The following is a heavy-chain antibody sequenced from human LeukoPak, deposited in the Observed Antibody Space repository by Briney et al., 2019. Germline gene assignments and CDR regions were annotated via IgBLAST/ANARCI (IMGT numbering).Heavy chain of an antibody. CDR2: ISSTSSYI. V-gene: IGHV3-21*01. Sequence: GGSLRLSCAASGFTFSSYSINWVRQAPGKGLEWVSSISSTSSYIYYADSVKGRFTISRDNAKNSLFLQMNSLRAEDTAVYYCARELMGLTMIVVVNPIDYWGQGTLVTVSS. D-gene: IGHD3-22*01. J-gene: IGHJ4*02. CDR1: GFTFSSYS. CDR3: ARELMGLTMIVVVNPIDY.